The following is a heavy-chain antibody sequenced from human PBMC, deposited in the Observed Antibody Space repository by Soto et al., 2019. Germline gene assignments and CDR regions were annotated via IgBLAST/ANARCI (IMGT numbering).Heavy chain of an antibody. CDR3: ARGDYDFWSGRPVPDPFDI. CDR1: GGSVSSGSYY. V-gene: IGHV4-61*01. J-gene: IGHJ3*02. D-gene: IGHD3-3*01. CDR2: IYYSGST. Sequence: SETLSLTCTVSGGSVSSGSYYWSWIRQPPGKGLEWIGYIYYSGSTNYNPSLKSRVTISVDTSKNQFSLKLSSVTAADTAVYYCARGDYDFWSGRPVPDPFDIWGQGTMVTVSS.